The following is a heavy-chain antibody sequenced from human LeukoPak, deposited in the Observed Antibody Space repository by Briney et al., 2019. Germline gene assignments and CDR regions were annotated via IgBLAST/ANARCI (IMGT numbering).Heavy chain of an antibody. CDR3: AKEGGSGSYSSDY. CDR1: GFTFSSYG. V-gene: IGHV3-30*02. CDR2: IRYDGSNK. Sequence: GGSLRLSCAASGFTFSSYGMHWVRQAPGKGLEWVAFIRYDGSNKYYADSVKGRFTISRDNSKNTLYLQMNSLRAEDTAVYYCAKEGGSGSYSSDYWGQGTLVTVSS. J-gene: IGHJ4*02. D-gene: IGHD3-10*01.